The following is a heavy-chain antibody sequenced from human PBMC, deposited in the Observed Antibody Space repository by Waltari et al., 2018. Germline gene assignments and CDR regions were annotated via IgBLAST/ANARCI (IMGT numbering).Heavy chain of an antibody. V-gene: IGHV3-21*03. D-gene: IGHD3-10*01. J-gene: IGHJ5*02. CDR1: GFRFSDYD. Sequence: EERLVESGGGLVKPGGSLRLPCVASGFRFSDYDMNWVRQAPGMCLVLLDVMGGMHSNIFYAEAFRGRFTFSRDNSKNSLYLEMSNVRAEDTGLYYCTRDLYGSGGDWFDPWGQGTLVTVSS. CDR3: TRDLYGSGGDWFDP. CDR2: MGGMHSNI.